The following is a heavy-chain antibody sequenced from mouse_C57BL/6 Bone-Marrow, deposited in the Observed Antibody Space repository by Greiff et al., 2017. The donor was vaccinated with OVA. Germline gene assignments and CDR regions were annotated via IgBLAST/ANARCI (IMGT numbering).Heavy chain of an antibody. CDR3: GSPSFAY. CDR2: ISYDGSN. V-gene: IGHV3-6*01. Sequence: DVQLQESGPGLVKPSQSLSLTCSVTGYSITSGYYWNWIRQFPGNKLEWMGYISYDGSNNYNPSLKNRISITRDTSKNQFFLKLNSVTTEDTATYYCGSPSFAYWGQGTLVTVSA. CDR1: GYSITSGYY. J-gene: IGHJ3*01.